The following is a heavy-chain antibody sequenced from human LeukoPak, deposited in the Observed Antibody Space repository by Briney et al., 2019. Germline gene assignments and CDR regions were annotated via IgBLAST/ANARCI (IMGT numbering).Heavy chain of an antibody. V-gene: IGHV3-9*03. Sequence: PGGSLRLSCAASGFTFDDYAMHWVRQAPGKGLEWVSGISWNSGSIGYADSVKDRFTISRDNAKNSLYLQMNSLRAEDMALYYCAKDLVSSGPTGAFDIWGQGTMVTVSS. D-gene: IGHD3-22*01. CDR2: ISWNSGSI. CDR3: AKDLVSSGPTGAFDI. J-gene: IGHJ3*02. CDR1: GFTFDDYA.